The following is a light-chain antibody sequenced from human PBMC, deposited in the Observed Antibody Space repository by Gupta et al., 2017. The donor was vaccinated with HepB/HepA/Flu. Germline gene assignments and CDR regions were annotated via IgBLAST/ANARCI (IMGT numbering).Light chain of an antibody. Sequence: DMVMTQSPLSLPVTPGESASISCRSSQSLLQSNGNNYLDWFVQKPGQSPQLLTYLGSSRASGVPDRFSGSGSGTDFTLKINRVEAEDVGVYYCMENLQAPFTFGPGTKVDVK. J-gene: IGKJ3*01. V-gene: IGKV2-28*01. CDR3: MENLQAPFT. CDR2: LGS. CDR1: QSLLQSNGNNY.